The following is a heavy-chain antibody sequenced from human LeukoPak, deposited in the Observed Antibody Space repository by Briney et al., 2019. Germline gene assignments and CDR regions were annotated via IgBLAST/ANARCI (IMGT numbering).Heavy chain of an antibody. CDR1: GYIFTNYY. Sequence: ASVKVSCKAFGYIFTNYYMHWVRQAPGQGLEWMGLINPSGHWTSYAQKFQGRVTLTRDVSTSTDYLELSSLRSEDTAVYYCARDNSVRDTAWWFDPWGQGTLVTVSS. J-gene: IGHJ5*02. V-gene: IGHV1-46*01. D-gene: IGHD2-21*02. CDR2: INPSGHWT. CDR3: ARDNSVRDTAWWFDP.